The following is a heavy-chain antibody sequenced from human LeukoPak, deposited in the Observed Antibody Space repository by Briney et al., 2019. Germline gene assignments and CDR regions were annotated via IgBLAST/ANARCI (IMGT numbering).Heavy chain of an antibody. CDR2: ITSDGSAT. J-gene: IGHJ2*01. V-gene: IGHV3-74*01. CDR3: ARAASPGSFDL. CDR1: GFTFSSYW. Sequence: GSLRLSCAVSGFTFSSYWMHWVRQSPGKWLAWVSRITSDGSATDYADSVRGRFTVSRDNAKNTLFLPMDSLRVEDTAVYYCARAASPGSFDLGGGGPLVTVSS.